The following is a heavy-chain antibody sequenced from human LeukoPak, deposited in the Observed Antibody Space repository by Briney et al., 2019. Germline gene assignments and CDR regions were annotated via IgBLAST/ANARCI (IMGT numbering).Heavy chain of an antibody. V-gene: IGHV4-59*12. D-gene: IGHD5-18*01. CDR1: GGSISSYY. CDR2: IYYSGST. CDR3: AREYGYEDS. Sequence: SETLSLTCTVSGGSISSYYWSWIRQPPGKGLEWIGYIYYSGSTNYNPSLKSRVTISIDTSKNQFSLRLSSVTAADTAVYYCAREYGYEDSWGRGTLVTVSS. J-gene: IGHJ4*02.